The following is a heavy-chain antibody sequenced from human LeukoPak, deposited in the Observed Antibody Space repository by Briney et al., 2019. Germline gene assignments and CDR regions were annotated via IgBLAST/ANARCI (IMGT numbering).Heavy chain of an antibody. Sequence: GASVKVSCKASGGTFSSYAVSWVRQAPGQGLVGMGRVIRSFGTGNYAQKFQGRGTITTDESTSTAYMELSSLRSEDTAVYYCARVTYYYDSSGYPQTYYFDYWGQGTLVTVSS. V-gene: IGHV1-69*05. J-gene: IGHJ4*02. D-gene: IGHD3-22*01. CDR1: GGTFSSYA. CDR2: VIRSFGTG. CDR3: ARVTYYYDSSGYPQTYYFDY.